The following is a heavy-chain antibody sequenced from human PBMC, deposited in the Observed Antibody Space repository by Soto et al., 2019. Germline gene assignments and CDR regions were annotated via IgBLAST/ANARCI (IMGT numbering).Heavy chain of an antibody. CDR1: GVSISSGNW. Sequence: SETLSLTCDVSGVSISSGNWWSWVRQPPGKGLEWIAEVYNDGSANYHPSLESRATISVDRSKNQFSLRLSSVTAADTGKYYCARLVYDSRLNYLYFDHWGQGTLGTV. CDR3: ARLVYDSRLNYLYFDH. J-gene: IGHJ4*02. V-gene: IGHV4-4*02. D-gene: IGHD3-22*01. CDR2: VYNDGSA.